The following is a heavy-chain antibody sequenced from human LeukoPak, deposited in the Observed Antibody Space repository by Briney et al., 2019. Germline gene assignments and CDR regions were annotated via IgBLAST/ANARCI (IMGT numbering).Heavy chain of an antibody. CDR3: ARGQVGRAGTFRVWAYFDH. CDR1: GGSFSGYY. CDR2: INHSGST. J-gene: IGHJ4*02. V-gene: IGHV4-34*01. Sequence: PSETLSLTCAVYGGSFSGYYWSWIRQPPGKGLEWIGEINHSGSTNYNPSLKSRATISVDTSKNQFSLKLSSVTAADTAVYYCARGQVGRAGTFRVWAYFDHWGQGTLVTVSS. D-gene: IGHD6-19*01.